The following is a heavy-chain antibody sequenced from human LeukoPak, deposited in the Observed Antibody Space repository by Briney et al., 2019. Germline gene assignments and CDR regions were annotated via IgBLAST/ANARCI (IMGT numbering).Heavy chain of an antibody. J-gene: IGHJ2*01. V-gene: IGHV3-23*01. CDR3: AKASYGTSWNFDL. CDR1: GFTFSNYA. D-gene: IGHD4-17*01. CDR2: ISGSGDST. Sequence: GGSLRFSCAASGFTFSNYAMSWVPQPPGKGLKWVSAISGSGDSTYYADSVKGRFTISRDNSKNTLYPQMNSLTAEDTAVYYCAKASYGTSWNFDLWGRGTLVTVSS.